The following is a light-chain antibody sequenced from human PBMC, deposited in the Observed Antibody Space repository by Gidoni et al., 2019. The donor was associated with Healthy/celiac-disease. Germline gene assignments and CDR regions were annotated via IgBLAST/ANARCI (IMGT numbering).Light chain of an antibody. V-gene: IGKV1-5*03. Sequence: DIQMTQSPSTLSASVGDRVTITCRASQSISSWLAWYQQKPGKASKLLIYKASSLESGVPSRFSGSGSGTEFTLTISSLQPDDFATYYCQQYNSYLWTFGQXTKVEIK. CDR2: KAS. CDR3: QQYNSYLWT. J-gene: IGKJ1*01. CDR1: QSISSW.